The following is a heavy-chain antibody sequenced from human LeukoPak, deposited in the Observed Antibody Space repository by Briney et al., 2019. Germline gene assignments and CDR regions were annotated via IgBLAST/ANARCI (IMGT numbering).Heavy chain of an antibody. CDR2: IYIGRST. Sequence: GGSLRLSCAASGFNVSRNYMTWVRQAPGKGLEWVSVIYIGRSTYYADSVKGRFTISRDNSKNTLYLQMNSLRAEDTAVYYCAKDGIMFDYWGQGTLVTVSS. D-gene: IGHD3-16*01. CDR3: AKDGIMFDY. CDR1: GFNVSRNY. J-gene: IGHJ4*02. V-gene: IGHV3-53*01.